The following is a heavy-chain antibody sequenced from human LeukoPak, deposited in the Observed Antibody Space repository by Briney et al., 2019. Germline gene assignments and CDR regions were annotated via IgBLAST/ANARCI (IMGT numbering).Heavy chain of an antibody. CDR2: IIPIFGTA. Sequence: GASVKVSCKASGGTLSSYAISWVRQAPGQGLEWMGRIIPIFGTANYAQKFQGRVTITTDESTSTAYMELSSLRSEDTAVYYCARGRTFSPTYYDFWSGDNYYFDYWGQGTLVTVSS. V-gene: IGHV1-69*05. J-gene: IGHJ4*02. D-gene: IGHD3-3*01. CDR1: GGTLSSYA. CDR3: ARGRTFSPTYYDFWSGDNYYFDY.